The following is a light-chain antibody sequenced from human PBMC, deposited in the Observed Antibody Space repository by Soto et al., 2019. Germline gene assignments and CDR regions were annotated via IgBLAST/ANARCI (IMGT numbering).Light chain of an antibody. CDR3: NSYTTSSARV. CDR2: EVS. V-gene: IGLV2-14*01. J-gene: IGLJ1*01. Sequence: QSVLTQPASVSGSPGQSITISCTGTSSDVGASNYVSWYQQHPGKVPKLIIYEVSNRPSGVSDRFSGSKSGNTASLTISGLQAEDEGDYYCNSYTTSSARVFGTGTKVTLL. CDR1: SSDVGASNY.